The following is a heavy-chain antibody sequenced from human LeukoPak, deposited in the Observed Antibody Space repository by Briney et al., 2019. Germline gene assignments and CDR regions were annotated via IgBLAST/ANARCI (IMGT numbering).Heavy chain of an antibody. V-gene: IGHV3-33*08. Sequence: PGGSLRLSCTASGFTFSNYWMSWVRQAPGKGLEWVAVIWYDGSNKYYADSVKGRFTISRDNSKNTLYLQMNSLRAEDTAAYYCARIGTTFDYWGQGTLVTVSS. J-gene: IGHJ4*02. CDR2: IWYDGSNK. CDR3: ARIGTTFDY. CDR1: GFTFSNYW. D-gene: IGHD4-11*01.